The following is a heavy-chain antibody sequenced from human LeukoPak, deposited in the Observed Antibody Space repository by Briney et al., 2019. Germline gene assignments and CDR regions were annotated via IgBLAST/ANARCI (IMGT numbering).Heavy chain of an antibody. CDR3: ARRRWELLRWGSAGDAFDI. V-gene: IGHV4-34*01. Sequence: KTSETLSLTCAVYGGSFSGYYWSWIRQPPGKGLEWIGEINHSGSTNYNPSLKKRVTISVDTSKNQFSLKLSSVTAADTAVYYCARRRWELLRWGSAGDAFDIWGQGTMVTVSS. CDR2: INHSGST. J-gene: IGHJ3*02. CDR1: GGSFSGYY. D-gene: IGHD1-26*01.